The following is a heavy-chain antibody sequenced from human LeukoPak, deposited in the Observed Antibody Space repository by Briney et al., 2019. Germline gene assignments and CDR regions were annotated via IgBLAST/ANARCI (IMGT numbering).Heavy chain of an antibody. J-gene: IGHJ4*02. CDR1: GYSISSGYY. Sequence: SGTLSLTCTVSGYSISSGYYWGWIRQPPGKGLEWIGSIYYSGSTYYNPSLKSRVTISVDTSKNQFSLKLSSVTAADTAVYYCARDLGSGYYFDYWGQGTLVTVSS. D-gene: IGHD3-22*01. V-gene: IGHV4-38-2*02. CDR2: IYYSGST. CDR3: ARDLGSGYYFDY.